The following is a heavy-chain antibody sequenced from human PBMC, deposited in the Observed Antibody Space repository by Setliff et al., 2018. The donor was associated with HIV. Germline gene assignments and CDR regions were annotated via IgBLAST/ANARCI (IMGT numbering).Heavy chain of an antibody. D-gene: IGHD6-6*01. J-gene: IGHJ6*03. CDR2: IENSGDST. V-gene: IGHV3-23*05. Sequence: GGSLRLSCAASGFTFSTYAMSWVRQAPGKGLEWVSVIENSGDSTKYADSVRGRFTISRDNSKNTLYLQMNSLRAEDTAVYYCATRQAPRSCYMDVWGKGTTVTVSS. CDR3: ATRQAPRSCYMDV. CDR1: GFTFSTYA.